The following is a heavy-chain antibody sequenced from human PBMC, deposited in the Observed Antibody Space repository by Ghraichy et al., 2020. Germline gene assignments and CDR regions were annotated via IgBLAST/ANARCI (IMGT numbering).Heavy chain of an antibody. Sequence: SETLSLTCTVSGGSISSSSFYWGCLRQPPGKVLEWIGSIYYSGSTYYNSSLKSRVTASVDTSKNLFSLKVSSVTAADTAEYYCGSLSRLRYLTNYYGMDVGGQGTTVTVSS. CDR1: GGSISSSSFY. CDR3: GSLSRLRYLTNYYGMDV. CDR2: IYYSGST. J-gene: IGHJ6*02. V-gene: IGHV4-39*01. D-gene: IGHD3-9*01.